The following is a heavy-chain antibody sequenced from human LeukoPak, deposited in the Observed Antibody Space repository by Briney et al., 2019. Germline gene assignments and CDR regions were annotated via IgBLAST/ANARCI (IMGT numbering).Heavy chain of an antibody. CDR2: ISSSSSYI. Sequence: PGGSLRLSCAASGFTFSSYSMNWVRQAPGEGLEWVSTISSSSSYIYYADSVKGRFTISRDNARNSLYLQMNSLRAEDTAVYYCARDREALFPGAFDIWGQGTMVTVSS. V-gene: IGHV3-21*01. CDR1: GFTFSSYS. J-gene: IGHJ3*02. D-gene: IGHD3-10*02. CDR3: ARDREALFPGAFDI.